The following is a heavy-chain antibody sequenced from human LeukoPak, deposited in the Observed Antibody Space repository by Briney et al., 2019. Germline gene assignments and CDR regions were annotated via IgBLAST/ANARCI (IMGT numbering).Heavy chain of an antibody. CDR1: GFTVSNSY. V-gene: IGHV3-53*01. Sequence: GGSLRLSCVASGFTVSNSYMTWVRQTPGKGLEWVAFISGGGMTLYADSVKGRFIISRDYSKDTLHLQMNSLRVTDTAVYYCTRGFGGDLLGYSFDSWGQGTQVTVSS. CDR2: ISGGGMT. CDR3: TRGFGGDLLGYSFDS. D-gene: IGHD3-10*01. J-gene: IGHJ4*02.